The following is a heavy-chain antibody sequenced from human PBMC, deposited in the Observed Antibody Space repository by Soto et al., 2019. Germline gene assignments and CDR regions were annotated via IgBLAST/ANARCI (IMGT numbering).Heavy chain of an antibody. CDR2: ISYDGSNK. Sequence: QVQLVESGGGVVQPGRSLRLSCAASGFTFSSYGMHWVRQAPGKGLEWVAVISYDGSNKYYADSVKGRFTISRDNSKNTLYLQMNSLRAEDTAVYYCAKDPGDCSGGSCYEDNWFDPWGQGTLVTVSS. J-gene: IGHJ5*02. V-gene: IGHV3-30*18. CDR1: GFTFSSYG. D-gene: IGHD2-15*01. CDR3: AKDPGDCSGGSCYEDNWFDP.